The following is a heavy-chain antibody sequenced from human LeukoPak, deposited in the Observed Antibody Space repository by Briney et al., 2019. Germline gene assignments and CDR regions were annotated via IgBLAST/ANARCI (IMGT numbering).Heavy chain of an antibody. V-gene: IGHV4-4*07. CDR3: ARSSSSEGYYYYYMDV. CDR2: IYTSEST. Sequence: SETLSLTCTDPGDSTSGYYWRWIPQPAGRGLEWIGRIYTSESTNYSTSLKCRVTMSVDTSKNQFSLKLSSVTAADTAVYYCARSSSSEGYYYYYMDVWGKGTTVTVSS. J-gene: IGHJ6*03. D-gene: IGHD6-6*01. CDR1: GDSTSGYY.